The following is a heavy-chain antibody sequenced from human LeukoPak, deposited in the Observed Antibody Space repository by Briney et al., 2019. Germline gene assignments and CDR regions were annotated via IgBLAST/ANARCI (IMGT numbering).Heavy chain of an antibody. CDR1: GGSISPYY. CDR2: IYFSGST. CDR3: ARDPLGSGSYYVAFDI. D-gene: IGHD1-26*01. Sequence: SETLSLTCAVSGGSISPYYWSWIRQPPGKGLEWIGYIYFSGSTNYNPSLKSRVTMSVDTSKNQFSLKLSSVTAADTAVYYCARDPLGSGSYYVAFDIWGQGTMVTVSS. J-gene: IGHJ3*02. V-gene: IGHV4-59*12.